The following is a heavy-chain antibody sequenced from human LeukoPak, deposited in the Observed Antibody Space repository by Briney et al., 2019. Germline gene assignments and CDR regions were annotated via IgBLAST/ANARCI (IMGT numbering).Heavy chain of an antibody. CDR3: ARVTPGSSSWYNFDL. V-gene: IGHV4-34*01. CDR1: GGSFSGYY. D-gene: IGHD6-13*01. J-gene: IGHJ2*01. CDR2: INHSGST. Sequence: PSETLSLTCAVYGGSFSGYYWSWIRQPPGKGLEWIGEINHSGSTNYNPSLKSRVTISVDTSKNQFSLKLNSVTAADTAVYYCARVTPGSSSWYNFDLWGRGTLVTVSS.